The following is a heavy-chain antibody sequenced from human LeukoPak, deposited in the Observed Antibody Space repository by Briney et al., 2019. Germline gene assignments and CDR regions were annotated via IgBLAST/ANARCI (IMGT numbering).Heavy chain of an antibody. CDR3: ARGGHSITVAAKVLSLYYFDY. V-gene: IGHV3-21*01. D-gene: IGHD2-15*01. Sequence: PGGSLRLSCAASGFTFSSYEMNWVRQAPGKGLEWVSSISSSSSYIYYADSVKGRFTISRDNAKNSLYLQMNSLRAEDTAVYYCARGGHSITVAAKVLSLYYFDYWGQGTLVIVSS. J-gene: IGHJ4*02. CDR1: GFTFSSYE. CDR2: ISSSSSYI.